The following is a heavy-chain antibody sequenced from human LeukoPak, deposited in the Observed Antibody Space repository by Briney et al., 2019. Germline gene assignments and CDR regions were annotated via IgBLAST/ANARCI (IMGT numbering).Heavy chain of an antibody. CDR1: GLTFSSYW. Sequence: PGGSLRLSCAASGLTFSSYWMHWGRQAPGEGLVWVSRINSDGSTTSYADSVKGRVTISRDNAKNTLYLQMNSLRAEDTAVYYCARRRVYYYGMDVWGQGTTVTVSS. V-gene: IGHV3-74*01. J-gene: IGHJ6*02. CDR3: ARRRVYYYGMDV. CDR2: INSDGSTT.